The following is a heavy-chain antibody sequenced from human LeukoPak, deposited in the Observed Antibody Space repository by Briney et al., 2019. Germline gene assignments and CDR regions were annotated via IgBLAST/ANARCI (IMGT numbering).Heavy chain of an antibody. D-gene: IGHD6-19*01. J-gene: IGHJ4*02. CDR3: AREDFRGSGWYLDY. Sequence: GGSLRLSCAASGFTVRTNYMSWVRQAPGKGLDWVSVIYSGGSTYYAASVKGRFTISRDNSKNTLYLQMNSLRAEDTAVYYCAREDFRGSGWYLDYWGQGTLITVSS. CDR1: GFTVRTNY. V-gene: IGHV3-53*01. CDR2: IYSGGST.